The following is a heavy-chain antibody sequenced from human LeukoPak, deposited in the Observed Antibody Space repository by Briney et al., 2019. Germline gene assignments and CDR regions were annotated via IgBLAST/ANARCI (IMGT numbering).Heavy chain of an antibody. J-gene: IGHJ2*01. CDR3: ARDRGYSYGYSWYFDL. Sequence: ASVKVSCTASGYTFTSYAMHWVRQAPGQRLEWMGWISAYNGNTNYAQKLQGRVTMTTDTSTSTAYMELRSLRSDDTAVYYCARDRGYSYGYSWYFDLWGRGTLVTVSS. CDR1: GYTFTSYA. CDR2: ISAYNGNT. D-gene: IGHD5-18*01. V-gene: IGHV1-18*01.